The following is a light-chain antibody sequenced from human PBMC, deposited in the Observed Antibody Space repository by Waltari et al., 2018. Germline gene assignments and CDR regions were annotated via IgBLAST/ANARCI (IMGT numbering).Light chain of an antibody. V-gene: IGKV3-20*01. J-gene: IGKJ1*01. CDR1: RSVTGND. Sequence: EIVLTQSPGPLSLSPGERATLSCRASRSVTGNDVAWYQQKPGQAPRLLIYGASNRAAGIPDRFSGSGSRTDFTLIISRLEPEDFAVYYCQHYDNSPLTFGQGTKVEVK. CDR3: QHYDNSPLT. CDR2: GAS.